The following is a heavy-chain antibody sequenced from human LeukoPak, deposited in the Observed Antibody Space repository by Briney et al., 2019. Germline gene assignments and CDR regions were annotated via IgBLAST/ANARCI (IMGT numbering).Heavy chain of an antibody. D-gene: IGHD3-10*01. Sequence: PSETLSLTCTVSVGSISRGGYYWSWIRQHPGKGLEWIGYIYYSGNTYYNASLKSRVTISIDTSKNQFSLKLSSVTAADTAVYYCARLGSLRNAFDIWGQGTMVAVSS. V-gene: IGHV4-31*03. CDR1: VGSISRGGYY. CDR3: ARLGSLRNAFDI. J-gene: IGHJ3*02. CDR2: IYYSGNT.